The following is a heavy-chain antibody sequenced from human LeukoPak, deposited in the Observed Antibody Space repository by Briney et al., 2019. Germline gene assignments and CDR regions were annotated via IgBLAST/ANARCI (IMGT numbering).Heavy chain of an antibody. CDR3: ARGYDYYGSTSWFDP. CDR2: IYYSGST. Sequence: ASETLSLTCTVSGGSISSGGYYWSWIRQHPGKGLEWIGYIYYSGSTYYNPSLKSRVTISVDTSKNQFSLKLSSVTAADTAVYYCARGYDYYGSTSWFDPWGQGTLVTVSS. J-gene: IGHJ5*02. D-gene: IGHD3-10*01. V-gene: IGHV4-31*03. CDR1: GGSISSGGYY.